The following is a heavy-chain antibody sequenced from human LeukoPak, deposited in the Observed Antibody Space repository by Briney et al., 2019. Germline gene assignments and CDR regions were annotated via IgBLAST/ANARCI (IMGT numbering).Heavy chain of an antibody. CDR1: GYSFTSYW. J-gene: IGHJ6*02. D-gene: IGHD2-2*01. V-gene: IGHV5-51*01. CDR2: IYPGDSDT. Sequence: GESLKISCKGSGYSFTSYWIGWVRQMPGKGLEWMGIIYPGDSDTRYSPSFQGQVTISADKSISTAYLQWSSLKASDTAMYYCARRDGYCSSTSCYADYYYDMDVWGQGTTVTVSS. CDR3: ARRDGYCSSTSCYADYYYDMDV.